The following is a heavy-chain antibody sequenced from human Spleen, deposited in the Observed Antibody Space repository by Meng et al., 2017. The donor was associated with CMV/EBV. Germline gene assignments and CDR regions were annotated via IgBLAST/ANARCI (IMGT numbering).Heavy chain of an antibody. V-gene: IGHV3-30*18. J-gene: IGHJ4*02. Sequence: SGFTFSIYGMHWVRQAPGKGLEWMALMSYDGSHKYYADSVKGRFTISRDNSKNTLYLQMNSLRADDTALYYCAKDGTMIVVVMDFDYWGQGTLVTVSS. CDR2: MSYDGSHK. CDR1: GFTFSIYG. D-gene: IGHD3-22*01. CDR3: AKDGTMIVVVMDFDY.